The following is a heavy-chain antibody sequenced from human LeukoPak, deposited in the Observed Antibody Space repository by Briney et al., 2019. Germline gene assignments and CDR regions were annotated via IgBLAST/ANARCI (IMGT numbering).Heavy chain of an antibody. CDR3: ATNTRAAAGIYYYYMDV. D-gene: IGHD6-13*01. CDR2: ISWDGGST. Sequence: GGSLRLSCAASGFTFDDYTMHWVRQAPGKGLEWGSLISWDGGSTYYADSVKGRFTISRENSKNSLYLQMNSLRTEDTALYYCATNTRAAAGIYYYYMDVWGKGTTVTVSS. V-gene: IGHV3-43*01. J-gene: IGHJ6*03. CDR1: GFTFDDYT.